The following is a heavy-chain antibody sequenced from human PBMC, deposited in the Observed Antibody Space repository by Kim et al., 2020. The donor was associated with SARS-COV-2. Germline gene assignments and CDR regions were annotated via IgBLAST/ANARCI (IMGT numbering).Heavy chain of an antibody. CDR1: GGTFSSYA. V-gene: IGHV1-69*13. Sequence: SVKVSCKASGGTFSSYAISWVRQAPGQGLEWMGGIIPIFGTANYAQKFQGRVTITADESTSTAYMELSSLRSEDTAVYYCARAGGSTYYYGSGSYYNPDKWFDPWGQGTLVTVSS. CDR2: IIPIFGTA. CDR3: ARAGGSTYYYGSGSYYNPDKWFDP. J-gene: IGHJ5*02. D-gene: IGHD3-10*01.